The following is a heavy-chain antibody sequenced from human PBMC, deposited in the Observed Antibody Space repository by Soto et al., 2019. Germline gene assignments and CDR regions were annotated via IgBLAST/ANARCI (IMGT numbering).Heavy chain of an antibody. CDR3: ARDRWYSRSGDYYGMGV. V-gene: IGHV3-23*01. CDR2: ISGSGGST. Sequence: EVQLLESGGGLVQPGGSLRLSCAASGFTFSSYAMSWVRQAPGKGLEWVSAISGSGGSTYYADSVKGRFTISRDNSENTQDQQMNCLRAEDKAVYYCARDRWYSRSGDYYGMGVLGQGTTVTVSS. CDR1: GFTFSSYA. D-gene: IGHD6-13*01. J-gene: IGHJ6*02.